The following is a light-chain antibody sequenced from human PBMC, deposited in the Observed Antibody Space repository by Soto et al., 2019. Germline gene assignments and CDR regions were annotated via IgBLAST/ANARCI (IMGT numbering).Light chain of an antibody. CDR3: QQRRDWPWT. Sequence: EIVLTQSPGTLSLFPGERATLSCRASSSVSSYLAWYQQKPGQAPRLLIYDASNRATGIRARFSGSGSGTYFTLISSSLQPEDFAFYYCQQRRDWPWTFGQGTRVDIE. CDR1: SSVSSY. V-gene: IGKV3-11*01. J-gene: IGKJ1*01. CDR2: DAS.